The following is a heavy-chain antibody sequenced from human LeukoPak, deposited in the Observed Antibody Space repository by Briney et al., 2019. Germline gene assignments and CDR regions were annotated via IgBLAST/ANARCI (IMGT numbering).Heavy chain of an antibody. V-gene: IGHV3-43*02. J-gene: IGHJ4*02. CDR1: GFTFDDYA. D-gene: IGHD3-10*01. CDR3: AKEGTRDHSLIFDY. Sequence: GGSLRLSCAASGFTFDDYAMHWVRHAPGKGLEWVFLICGDGGSTYYADSVKGRFTISRDNSKNSLYLQMISLRTEDTALYYCAKEGTRDHSLIFDYWGQGTLVTVSS. CDR2: ICGDGGST.